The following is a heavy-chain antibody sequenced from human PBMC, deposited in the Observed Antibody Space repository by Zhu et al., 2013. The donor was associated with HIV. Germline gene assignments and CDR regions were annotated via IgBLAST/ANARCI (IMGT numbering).Heavy chain of an antibody. CDR3: ARDIVVVPAAGNWFDP. D-gene: IGHD2-2*01. Sequence: QVQLVQSGAEVKKPGASVKVSCKASGYTFTSYGISWVRQAPGQGLEWMGWISAYNGNTNYAQKLQGRVTMTTDTSTSTAYMELRSLRSDDTAVYYCARDIVVVPAAGNWFDPWGRGNPCHRLL. V-gene: IGHV1-18*01. J-gene: IGHJ5*02. CDR1: GYTFTSYG. CDR2: ISAYNGNT.